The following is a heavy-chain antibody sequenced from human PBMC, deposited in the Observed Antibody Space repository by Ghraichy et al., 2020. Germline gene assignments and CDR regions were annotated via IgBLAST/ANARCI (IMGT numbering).Heavy chain of an antibody. J-gene: IGHJ4*02. V-gene: IGHV6-1*01. Sequence: SQTLSLTCAISGDSVSSNTAAWNWIRQSPSIGLEWLGRTFYRSKWYNDYGVSVKGRITINPDTSNNQISLQLNSVTPEDTAVYYCARGGDLRVRGVIVYGSYYFDYWSPGTLATVSS. CDR1: GDSVSSNTAA. CDR3: ARGGDLRVRGVIVYGSYYFDY. D-gene: IGHD3-10*01. CDR2: TFYRSKWYN.